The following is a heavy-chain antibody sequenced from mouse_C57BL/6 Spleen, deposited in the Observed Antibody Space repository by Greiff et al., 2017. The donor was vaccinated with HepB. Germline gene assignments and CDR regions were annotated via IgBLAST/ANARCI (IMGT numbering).Heavy chain of an antibody. Sequence: QVQLQQSGPELVKPGASVKISCKASGYAFSSSWMNWVKQRPGKGLEWIGRIYPGDGDTNYNGKFKGKATLTVDKSSSTAYMQLSSLTSEDSAVYCCAKGGLRQGYDMDYWGQGTSVTVSS. CDR1: GYAFSSSW. J-gene: IGHJ4*01. CDR3: AKGGLRQGYDMDY. CDR2: IYPGDGDT. V-gene: IGHV1-82*01. D-gene: IGHD2-4*01.